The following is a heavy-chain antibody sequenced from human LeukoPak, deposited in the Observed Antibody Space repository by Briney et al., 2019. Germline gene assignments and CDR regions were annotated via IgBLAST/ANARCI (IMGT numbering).Heavy chain of an antibody. Sequence: PGGSLRLSCAASGFTFSSYWMHWVRQAPGKGLVWVSRIKSDGSSTNYADSVKGRFTISRDNAKNTLYLQMNSLRAEDTAVYYCTRELPFNLWGRGTLLTVSS. CDR1: GFTFSSYW. J-gene: IGHJ2*01. CDR2: IKSDGSST. D-gene: IGHD2-21*01. V-gene: IGHV3-74*01. CDR3: TRELPFNL.